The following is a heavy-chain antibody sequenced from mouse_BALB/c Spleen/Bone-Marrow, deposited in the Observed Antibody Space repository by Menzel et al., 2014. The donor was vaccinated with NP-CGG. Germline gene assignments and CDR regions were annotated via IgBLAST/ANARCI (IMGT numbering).Heavy chain of an antibody. D-gene: IGHD2-3*01. V-gene: IGHV2-6-1*01. J-gene: IGHJ4*01. Sequence: VQLVESGPGLVAPSQSLSITCTISGFSLISYGVHWVRQPPGKGLEWLAVVWSDGSTTYNSALKSRLGISKVNSKSQVFLKMNSLLTDDTAICYCARHDGYFGAVDYWGQGTSVTVSS. CDR3: ARHDGYFGAVDY. CDR1: GFSLISYG. CDR2: VWSDGST.